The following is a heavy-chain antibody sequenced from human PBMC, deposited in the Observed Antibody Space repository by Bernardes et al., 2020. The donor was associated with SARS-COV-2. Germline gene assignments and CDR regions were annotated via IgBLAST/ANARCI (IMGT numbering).Heavy chain of an antibody. D-gene: IGHD3-22*01. V-gene: IGHV3-23*01. CDR3: AREGDYYDSSGYSQFRPNFAY. CDR2: ISGSGGST. Sequence: GGSLRLSCAASGFTFSSYAMSWVRQAPGKGLEWVSAISGSGGSTYYADSVKGRFTVSRDNSKNTLYLQMNSLRAEDTAVYYCAREGDYYDSSGYSQFRPNFAYWGQGTLVTVSS. CDR1: GFTFSSYA. J-gene: IGHJ4*02.